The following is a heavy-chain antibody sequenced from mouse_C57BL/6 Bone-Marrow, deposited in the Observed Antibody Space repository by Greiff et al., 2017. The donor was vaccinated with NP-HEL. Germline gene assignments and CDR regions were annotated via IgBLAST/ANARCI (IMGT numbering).Heavy chain of an antibody. V-gene: IGHV1-15*01. CDR2: IDPETGGT. Sequence: VQLQESGAELVRPGASVTLSCKASGYTFTDYEMHWVKQTPVHGLEWIGAIDPETGGTAYNQKFKGKAILTADKSSSTAYIELRSLTSEDSAVYYCTRAGGYYWYFDVWGTGTTVTVSS. CDR3: TRAGGYYWYFDV. CDR1: GYTFTDYE. J-gene: IGHJ1*03.